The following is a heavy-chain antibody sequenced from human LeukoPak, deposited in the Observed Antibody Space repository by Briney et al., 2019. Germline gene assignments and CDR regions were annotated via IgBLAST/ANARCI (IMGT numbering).Heavy chain of an antibody. D-gene: IGHD3-3*01. CDR1: GFTFSSYS. CDR3: ARDRGRAAYDFWSGYFGTTYYMDV. CDR2: ISSSSSYI. J-gene: IGHJ6*03. Sequence: GGSLRLSCTAYGFTFSSYSMNWVRQAPGKGLEWVSSISSSSSYIYYADSVKGRFTISRDNAKNSLYLQMNSLRAEDTAVYYCARDRGRAAYDFWSGYFGTTYYMDVWGKGTTVTVSS. V-gene: IGHV3-21*01.